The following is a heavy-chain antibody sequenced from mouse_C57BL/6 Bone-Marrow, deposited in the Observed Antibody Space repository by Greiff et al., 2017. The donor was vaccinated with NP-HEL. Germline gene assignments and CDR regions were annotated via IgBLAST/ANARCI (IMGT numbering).Heavy chain of an antibody. CDR2: IDPSDSYT. J-gene: IGHJ3*01. CDR1: GYTFTSYW. V-gene: IGHV1-59*01. Sequence: QVQLQQPGAELVRPGTSVKLSCKASGYTFTSYWMHWVKQRPGQGLEWIGVIDPSDSYTNYNQKFKGKATLTVDTSSSTAYMQLSSLTSEDSAVYYCARGVFAYWGQGTLVTVSA. CDR3: ARGVFAY.